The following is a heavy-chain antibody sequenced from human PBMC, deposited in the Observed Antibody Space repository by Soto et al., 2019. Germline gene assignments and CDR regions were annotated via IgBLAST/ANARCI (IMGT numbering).Heavy chain of an antibody. Sequence: QVQLQESGPGLVKPSGTLSLTCAVSSGSISSSNWWSWVRQPPGKGLEWIGEIYHSGSTDYNPSLKSRVTISVDKSKNQFSLKLSSVTAADTAVYYCARVQHYYGRTTGYMDVWGKGTTVTVSS. CDR1: SGSISSSNW. J-gene: IGHJ6*03. CDR3: ARVQHYYGRTTGYMDV. CDR2: IYHSGST. D-gene: IGHD3-10*01. V-gene: IGHV4-4*02.